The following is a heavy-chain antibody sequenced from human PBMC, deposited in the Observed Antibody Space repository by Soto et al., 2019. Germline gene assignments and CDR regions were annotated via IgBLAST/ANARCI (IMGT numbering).Heavy chain of an antibody. Sequence: EVQLVESGGGLVQPGGSLRLSCAASGFTFSSYWMTWARQAPGKGLEWVASMNRDGSEKRYVDSVEGRFTISRDNAKNSLFLQMNSLSHDDTAVYYCGRDAGRRFDYWGQGSLVTGSS. V-gene: IGHV3-7*01. CDR2: MNRDGSEK. CDR1: GFTFSSYW. D-gene: IGHD6-13*01. CDR3: GRDAGRRFDY. J-gene: IGHJ4*02.